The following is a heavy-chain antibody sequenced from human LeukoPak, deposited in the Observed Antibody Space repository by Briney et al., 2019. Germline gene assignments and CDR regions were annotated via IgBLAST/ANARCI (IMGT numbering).Heavy chain of an antibody. Sequence: GGSLRLSCAASGFTFSSYWMHWVRQAPGKGLEWVSSISSSSYIYYADSVKGRFTISRDNAKNSLYLQMNSLRAEDTAVYYCARDPFSSSWYYWGQGTLVTVSS. D-gene: IGHD6-13*01. CDR3: ARDPFSSSWYY. CDR2: ISSSSYI. V-gene: IGHV3-21*01. CDR1: GFTFSSYW. J-gene: IGHJ4*02.